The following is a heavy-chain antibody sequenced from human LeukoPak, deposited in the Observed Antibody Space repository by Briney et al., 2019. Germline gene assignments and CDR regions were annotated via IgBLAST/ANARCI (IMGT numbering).Heavy chain of an antibody. D-gene: IGHD1-7*01. CDR1: GGSISSYY. Sequence: SETLSLTCTVSGGSISSYYWSWIRQPAGKGLEWIGRIYTSGSTNYNPSLKSRVTMSVDTSKNQFSLKLSSVTAADTAVYYCSGNYVDSWYFDLWGRGTLVTVSS. CDR2: IYTSGST. V-gene: IGHV4-4*07. CDR3: SGNYVDSWYFDL. J-gene: IGHJ2*01.